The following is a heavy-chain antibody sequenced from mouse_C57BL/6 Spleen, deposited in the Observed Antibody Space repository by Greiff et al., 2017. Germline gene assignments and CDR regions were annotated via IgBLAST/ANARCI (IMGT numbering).Heavy chain of an antibody. D-gene: IGHD3-2*02. CDR3: ARESSGYYYFDY. CDR2: INPGSGGT. Sequence: QVQLKQSGAELVRPGTSVKVSCKASGYAFTNYLIEWVKQRPGQGLEWIGVINPGSGGTNYNEKFKGKATLTADKSSSTAYMQLSSLTSEDSAVYFCARESSGYYYFDYWGQGTTLTVSS. V-gene: IGHV1-54*01. J-gene: IGHJ2*01. CDR1: GYAFTNYL.